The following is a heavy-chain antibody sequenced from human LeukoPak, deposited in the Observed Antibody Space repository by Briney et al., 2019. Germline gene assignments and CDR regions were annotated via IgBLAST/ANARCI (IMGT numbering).Heavy chain of an antibody. D-gene: IGHD1-26*01. V-gene: IGHV1-2*02. CDR3: ARGDSGSYLWDY. CDR2: INPNSGGT. CDR1: GYTFTGYY. J-gene: IGHJ4*02. Sequence: ASVKVSCKASGYTFTGYYMHWVRQAPGQGLEWMGWINPNSGGTNFAQKFQGRVTMTRDTSISTAYMELSRLRSGDMAVYYCARGDSGSYLWDYWGQGTLVTVSS.